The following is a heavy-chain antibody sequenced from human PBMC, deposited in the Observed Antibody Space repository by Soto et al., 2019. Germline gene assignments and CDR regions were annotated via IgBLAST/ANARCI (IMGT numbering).Heavy chain of an antibody. D-gene: IGHD1-1*01. Sequence: GGSLRLSCAASGFTFSNDWMSWVRQAPGKGLEWVSRIKSKTGDGTTGYFAPVKDRVTISRDDSKNTLYLQMNRLKTEARAVYYGTTNEIGFDYWGQGTMVTVSS. V-gene: IGHV3-15*01. CDR2: IKSKTGDGTT. J-gene: IGHJ4*02. CDR1: GFTFSNDW. CDR3: TTNEIGFDY.